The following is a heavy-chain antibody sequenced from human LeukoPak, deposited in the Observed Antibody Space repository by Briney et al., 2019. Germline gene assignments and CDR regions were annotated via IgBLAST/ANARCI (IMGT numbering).Heavy chain of an antibody. CDR2: MTWDGGNI. CDR3: AKGYTFHGVAPDSGYFDN. J-gene: IGHJ4*02. V-gene: IGHV3-9*03. CDR1: GFTFGDYT. D-gene: IGHD3-3*01. Sequence: PGGFLRLSCVTSGFTFGDYTMHWVRQVPGKGLEGLSVMTWDGGNIAYADSVKGRFTISRDNAKRSLYLQMNSLRNEDMAFYFCAKGYTFHGVAPDSGYFDNWGQRALVTVSS.